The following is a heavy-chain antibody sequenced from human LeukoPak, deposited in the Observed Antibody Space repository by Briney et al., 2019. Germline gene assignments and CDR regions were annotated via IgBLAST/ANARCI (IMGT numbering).Heavy chain of an antibody. V-gene: IGHV4-59*01. J-gene: IGHJ6*02. CDR1: GGSISSYY. CDR3: ARDLGYDSSGYYYGDLGYYYYGMDV. D-gene: IGHD3-22*01. CDR2: IYYSGST. Sequence: SETLSLTCTVSGGSISSYYWSWIRQPPGKGLEWIGYIYYSGSTNYNPSLKSRVTISVDTSKNQFSLKLSSVTAADTAVYYCARDLGYDSSGYYYGDLGYYYYGMDVWGQGTTVTVSS.